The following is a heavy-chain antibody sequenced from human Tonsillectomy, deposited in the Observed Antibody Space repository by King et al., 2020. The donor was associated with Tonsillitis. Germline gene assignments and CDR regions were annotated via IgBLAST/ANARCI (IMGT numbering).Heavy chain of an antibody. J-gene: IGHJ5*02. CDR1: GGSFSDYY. V-gene: IGHV4-34*01. CDR2: INHSGST. CDR3: ASRLRYFDWSFDP. Sequence: VQLQQWGAGLLKPSETLSLTCAVYGGSFSDYYWSWIRQPPGKGLEWIGEINHSGSTNYNPSLKSRVTISVDTSKNQFSLKLNSVTAAATAVYYCASRLRYFDWSFDPWGQGTLVTVSS. D-gene: IGHD3-9*01.